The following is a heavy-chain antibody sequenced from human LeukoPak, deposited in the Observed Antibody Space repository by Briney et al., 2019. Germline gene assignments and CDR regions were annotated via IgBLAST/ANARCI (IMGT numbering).Heavy chain of an antibody. Sequence: ASVKVSCKASGYTFTGYYMHWVRQAPGQGLEWMGWINPNSGGTNYAQKFQGRVTMTRDTSISTAYMELSRLRSDDTAVYYCATDFVTYSSSWYGTLVGWLDPWGQGTLVTVSS. V-gene: IGHV1-2*02. CDR1: GYTFTGYY. CDR3: ATDFVTYSSSWYGTLVGWLDP. J-gene: IGHJ5*02. D-gene: IGHD6-13*01. CDR2: INPNSGGT.